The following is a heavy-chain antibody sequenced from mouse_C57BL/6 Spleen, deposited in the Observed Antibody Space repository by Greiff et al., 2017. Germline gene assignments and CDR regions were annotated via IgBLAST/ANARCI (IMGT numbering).Heavy chain of an antibody. CDR1: GFTFSDYG. CDR3: ATGGYYAMDY. V-gene: IGHV5-17*01. CDR2: ISSGSSTI. J-gene: IGHJ4*01. Sequence: DVKLVESGGGLVKPGGSLKLSCAASGFTFSDYGMHWVRQAPEKGLEWVAYISSGSSTIYYADTVKGRFTISRDNAKNTLFLQMTSLRSEDTAMYYCATGGYYAMDYWGQGTSVTVSS.